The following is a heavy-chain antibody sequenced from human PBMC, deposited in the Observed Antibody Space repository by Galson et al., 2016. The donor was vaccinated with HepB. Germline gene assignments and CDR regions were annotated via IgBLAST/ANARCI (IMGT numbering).Heavy chain of an antibody. J-gene: IGHJ4*02. CDR2: FDPEEGET. V-gene: IGHV1-24*01. CDR1: GYSVSEMP. D-gene: IGHD2-15*01. Sequence: SVKVSCKVSGYSVSEMPIQWVRQAPGKGLEWMGGFDPEEGETVYAQKFQGRVTMTEDTSTDTAYMELSSRGSEDTAVYYCASLQFCSGGSCYRGDFDYGGQGTLVTVSS. CDR3: ASLQFCSGGSCYRGDFDY.